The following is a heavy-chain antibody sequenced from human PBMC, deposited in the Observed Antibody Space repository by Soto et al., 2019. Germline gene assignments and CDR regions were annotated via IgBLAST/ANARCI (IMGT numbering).Heavy chain of an antibody. D-gene: IGHD6-6*01. CDR2: IIPIFGTA. J-gene: IGHJ4*02. V-gene: IGHV1-69*06. CDR1: GGTFSSYA. CDR3: ARARIKLPSIAARALDY. Sequence: SVKVSCKASGGTFSSYAISWVRQAPGQGLEWMGGIIPIFGTANYAQKFRGRVTITADKSTSTAYMELSSLRSEDTAVYYCARARIKLPSIAARALDYWGQGTLVTVSS.